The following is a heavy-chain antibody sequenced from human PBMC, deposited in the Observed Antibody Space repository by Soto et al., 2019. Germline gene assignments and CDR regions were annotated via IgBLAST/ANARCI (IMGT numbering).Heavy chain of an antibody. CDR2: IYYGGTT. D-gene: IGHD3-9*01. CDR3: ARDYDTSRGDWAYYGIDV. V-gene: IGHV3-66*01. J-gene: IGHJ6*02. CDR1: GLTVSTNY. Sequence: EVQLVESGGGLVQPGGSLRISCAASGLTVSTNYMSWVRQAPGKGLEWVSIIYYGGTTYYADSVKGRFTISRGDSKNTLYLQMHSMRAVDTAVYYCARDYDTSRGDWAYYGIDVWGQGTTVTVSS.